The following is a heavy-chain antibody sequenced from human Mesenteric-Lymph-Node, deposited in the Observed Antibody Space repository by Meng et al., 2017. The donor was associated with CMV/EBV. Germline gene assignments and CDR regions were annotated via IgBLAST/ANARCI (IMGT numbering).Heavy chain of an antibody. Sequence: QWHLPQWGAGLLKPSETLSVTCAVVGGSFSGYYWNWIRQSPEKGLEWIGEINHSGSTTYNPSFTSRIIISVDTSTNQISLNMSSVTAADTAVYYCARGSSYDILTGYFDYWGQGALVTVSS. CDR1: GGSFSGYY. D-gene: IGHD3-9*01. J-gene: IGHJ4*02. CDR2: INHSGST. V-gene: IGHV4-34*01. CDR3: ARGSSYDILTGYFDY.